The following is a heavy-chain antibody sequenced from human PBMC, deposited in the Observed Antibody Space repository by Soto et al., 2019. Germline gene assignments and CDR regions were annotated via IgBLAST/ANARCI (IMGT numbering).Heavy chain of an antibody. CDR2: ISPSSSFV. J-gene: IGHJ5*02. CDR3: AREVPDPTTGVPWLDP. D-gene: IGHD4-17*01. CDR1: GFSFSSYG. V-gene: IGHV3-21*01. Sequence: GGSLRLSCVASGFSFSSYGMTWVRQAPGKGLEWVSSISPSSSFVNYADSVQGRFTISRDTAKKSLXXXXXXXXAEDTAVYYCAREVPDPTTGVPWLDPWGQGTLVTVSS.